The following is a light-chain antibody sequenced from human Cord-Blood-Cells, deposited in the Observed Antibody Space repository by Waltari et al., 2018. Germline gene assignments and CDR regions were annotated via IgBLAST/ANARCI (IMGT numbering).Light chain of an antibody. Sequence: QSALTQPASVSGSPGQSITISCTRTSRDVGRYNLVSWYQQHPGKAPKLMIYEGSKRPSGVSNRFSGSKSGNTASLTISGLQAEDEADYYCCSYAGSSTFVFGTGTMVTVL. V-gene: IGLV2-23*01. CDR1: SRDVGRYNL. J-gene: IGLJ1*01. CDR3: CSYAGSSTFV. CDR2: EGS.